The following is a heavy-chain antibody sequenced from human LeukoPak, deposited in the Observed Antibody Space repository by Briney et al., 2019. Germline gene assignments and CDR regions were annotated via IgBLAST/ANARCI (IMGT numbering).Heavy chain of an antibody. CDR2: ISGYNGNT. Sequence: ASVKVSCKASGYTFTSYGISWVRQAPGQGLEWMGWISGYNGNTNYAQKFQGRVTMTTDTSTSTAYMELRSLRSDDTAVYYCARQTTVTSLDPSDIWGQGTMVTVSS. V-gene: IGHV1-18*01. CDR1: GYTFTSYG. D-gene: IGHD4-17*01. J-gene: IGHJ3*02. CDR3: ARQTTVTSLDPSDI.